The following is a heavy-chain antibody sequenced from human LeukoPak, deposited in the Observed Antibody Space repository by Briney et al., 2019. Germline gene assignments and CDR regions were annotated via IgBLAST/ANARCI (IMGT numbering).Heavy chain of an antibody. D-gene: IGHD1-26*01. CDR1: GGTFSSYA. V-gene: IGHV1-69*05. CDR3: ARTKRRGSYYFDY. CDR2: IIPIFGTA. J-gene: IGHJ4*02. Sequence: ASVKVSCKASGGTFSSYAINWVRQAPGQGLEWMGGIIPIFGTANYAQKFQGRVTITTDESTSTAYMELSSLRSKDTAVYYCARTKRRGSYYFDYWGQGTLVTVSS.